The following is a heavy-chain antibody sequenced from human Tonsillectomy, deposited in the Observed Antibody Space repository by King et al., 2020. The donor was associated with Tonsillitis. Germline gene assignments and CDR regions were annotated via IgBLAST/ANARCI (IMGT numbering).Heavy chain of an antibody. CDR3: ARDPAGYCSSTSCYWFDY. V-gene: IGHV3-21*01. CDR1: GFTFSNYS. CDR2: ISSSSSYI. J-gene: IGHJ4*02. Sequence: VQLVESGGGLVKPGGSLRLSCAASGFTFSNYSMNWVRQAPGKGLEWVSSISSSSSYIYYADSVKGRFTISRDNAKNSLHLQMNSLRAEDTAVYYCARDPAGYCSSTSCYWFDYWGQGTLVTVSS. D-gene: IGHD2-2*01.